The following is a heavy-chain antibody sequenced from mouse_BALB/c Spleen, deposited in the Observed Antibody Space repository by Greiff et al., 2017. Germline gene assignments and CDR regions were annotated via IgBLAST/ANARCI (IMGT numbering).Heavy chain of an antibody. D-gene: IGHD1-1*01. V-gene: IGHV14-3*02. CDR3: ARPTRAY. J-gene: IGHJ3*01. CDR2: IDPANGNT. Sequence: VHVKQSGAELVKPGASVKLSCTASGFNIKDTYMHWVKQRPEQGLEWIGRIDPANGNTKYDPKFQGKATITADTSSNTAYLQLSSLTSEDTAVYYCARPTRAYWGQGTLVTVSA. CDR1: GFNIKDTY.